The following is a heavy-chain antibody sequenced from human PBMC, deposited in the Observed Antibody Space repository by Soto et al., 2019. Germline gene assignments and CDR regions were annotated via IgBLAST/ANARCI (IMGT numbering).Heavy chain of an antibody. CDR2: ISGTGGT. D-gene: IGHD2-15*01. J-gene: IGHJ4*02. CDR3: AKDRRGAYCSGGICYAPDY. CDR1: GFTFSSHV. V-gene: IGHV3-23*01. Sequence: EVQLWESGGGLVQPGGSLRLSCAVSGFTFSSHVMSWVRQAPGKGLEWVSAISGTGGTYYADSVKGRFTISRDNSKNALYLQMNNLRDEDTAVYYCAKDRRGAYCSGGICYAPDYRGKGTLVIVS.